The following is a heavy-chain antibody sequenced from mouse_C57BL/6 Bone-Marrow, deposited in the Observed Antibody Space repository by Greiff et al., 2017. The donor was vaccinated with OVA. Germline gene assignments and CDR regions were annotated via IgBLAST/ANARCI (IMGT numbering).Heavy chain of an antibody. V-gene: IGHV5-4*01. CDR1: GFTFSSYA. CDR3: ARDYDGYYGFAY. CDR2: ISDGGSYT. D-gene: IGHD2-3*01. Sequence: EVKLMESGGGLVKPGGSLKLSCAASGFTFSSYAMSWVRQTPEKRLEWVATISDGGSYTYYPDNVKGRFTFSRDNAKNNLYLQMSHLKSEDTAMYYCARDYDGYYGFAYWGQGTLVTVSA. J-gene: IGHJ3*01.